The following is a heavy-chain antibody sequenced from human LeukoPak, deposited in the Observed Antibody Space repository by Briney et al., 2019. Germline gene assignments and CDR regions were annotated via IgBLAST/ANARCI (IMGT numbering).Heavy chain of an antibody. CDR1: GFTFSSYS. CDR2: ISSSSYI. D-gene: IGHD3-16*02. CDR3: ARVLMITFGGVIAPDYYGMDV. V-gene: IGHV3-21*01. J-gene: IGHJ6*04. Sequence: GGSLRLSCAASGFTFSSYSMNWVRQAPGKGLEWVSSISSSSYIYYADSVKGRFTISRDNAKNSLYLQMNSLRAEDTAVYYCARVLMITFGGVIAPDYYGMDVWGKGTTVTVSP.